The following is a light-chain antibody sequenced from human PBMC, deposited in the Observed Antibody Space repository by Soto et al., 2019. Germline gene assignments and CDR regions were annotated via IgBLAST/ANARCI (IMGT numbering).Light chain of an antibody. J-gene: IGKJ2*01. CDR1: QSISVH. Sequence: DIQMTQSPSSLSASVGDTVTITCRASQSISVHLNWYQQKPGKVPKLLIYAASNLQSGVPSSFSGSGSETDFALTISRLQPEDFATYYCQQSYITPSTFGQGTKLQIK. CDR2: AAS. CDR3: QQSYITPST. V-gene: IGKV1-39*01.